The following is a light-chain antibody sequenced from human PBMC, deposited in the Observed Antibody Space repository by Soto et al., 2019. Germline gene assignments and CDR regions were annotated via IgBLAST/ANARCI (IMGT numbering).Light chain of an antibody. CDR3: QQYNNYGSWT. CDR2: KAS. V-gene: IGKV1-5*03. Sequence: DIQVTQSPSTLSASVGDRVTITCRASQSISGWLAWYQQKPGKAPNLLIYKASTLESGVPSRFSGSGSGTEFTLTIIGLQPDDFATYYCQQYNNYGSWTFGQGTKVEIK. CDR1: QSISGW. J-gene: IGKJ1*01.